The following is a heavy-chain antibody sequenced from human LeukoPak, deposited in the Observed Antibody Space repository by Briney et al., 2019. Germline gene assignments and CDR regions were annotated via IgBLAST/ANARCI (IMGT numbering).Heavy chain of an antibody. Sequence: ASVKVSCKASGYTFTGYYIHWVRQAPGQGLEWMGWINPNSGGTNYGQKFQGRVTMTRDTSIRTAYMELSRLRSDDTAVYYCARERPAVNWFDPWGQGTLVTVSS. CDR1: GYTFTGYY. CDR3: ARERPAVNWFDP. CDR2: INPNSGGT. D-gene: IGHD6-25*01. V-gene: IGHV1-2*02. J-gene: IGHJ5*02.